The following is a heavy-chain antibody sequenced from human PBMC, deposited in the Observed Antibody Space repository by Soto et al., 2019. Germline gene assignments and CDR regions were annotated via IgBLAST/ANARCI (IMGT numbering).Heavy chain of an antibody. Sequence: GSGPTLVNPTQTLTLTCTFSGFSLRTSGVTVGWIHQPPGKALEWLALIYWDDDKRYSPSLESRLTISKDTSKNQVVLTMTNMDPVDTATYFCAHGSDHYDYWGQGTLVTVSS. V-gene: IGHV2-5*02. CDR2: IYWDDDK. J-gene: IGHJ4*02. CDR1: GFSLRTSGVT. CDR3: AHGSDHYDY.